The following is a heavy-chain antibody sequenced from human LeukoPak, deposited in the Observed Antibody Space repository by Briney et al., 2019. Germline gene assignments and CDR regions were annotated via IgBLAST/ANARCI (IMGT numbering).Heavy chain of an antibody. CDR3: AKDFRVAEELWFGELWNAFDI. V-gene: IGHV3-30*18. D-gene: IGHD3-10*01. CDR1: GFTFDDYA. CDR2: ISSDGSNR. J-gene: IGHJ3*02. Sequence: GGSLRLSCAASGFTFDDYAMHWVRQAPGKGLEWVALISSDGSNRIYADSVKGRFSISRDNSKKTLYLQVNSLRIEDTAVYYCAKDFRVAEELWFGELWNAFDIWGQGIRVAVSS.